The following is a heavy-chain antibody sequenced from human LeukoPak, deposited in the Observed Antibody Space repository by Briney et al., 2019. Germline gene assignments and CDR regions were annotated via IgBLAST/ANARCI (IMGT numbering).Heavy chain of an antibody. Sequence: KPSETLSLTCTVSGGSISSYYWSWIRQPPGKGLEWIGYTYYSGSTNYNPSLKSRVTISVDTSKNQFSLKLSSVTAADTAVYYCARRSLDYGDYKYYYYMDVWGKGTTVTVSS. J-gene: IGHJ6*03. CDR3: ARRSLDYGDYKYYYYMDV. CDR1: GGSISSYY. CDR2: TYYSGST. V-gene: IGHV4-59*08. D-gene: IGHD4-17*01.